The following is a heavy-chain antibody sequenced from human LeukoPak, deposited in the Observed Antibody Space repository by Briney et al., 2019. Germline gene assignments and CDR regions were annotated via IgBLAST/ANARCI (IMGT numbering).Heavy chain of an antibody. J-gene: IGHJ4*02. Sequence: PGGSLRLSCVASGFTFEDYTMHWVRQAPGKTLEWVSLISWDGTTYYTGSVKGRFTISRDNSKNSLYLLMDTLRSEDTAFFYCVKDLSYESGGHVLEYWGQGTLVTVSS. V-gene: IGHV3-43*01. D-gene: IGHD3-22*01. CDR3: VKDLSYESGGHVLEY. CDR1: GFTFEDYT. CDR2: ISWDGTT.